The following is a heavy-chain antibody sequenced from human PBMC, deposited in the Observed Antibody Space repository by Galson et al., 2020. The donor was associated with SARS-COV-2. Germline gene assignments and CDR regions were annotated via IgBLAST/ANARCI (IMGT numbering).Heavy chain of an antibody. Sequence: ASVKVSCKASGYTFTSYGISWVRQAPGQGLEWMGWISAYNGNTNYAQKLQGRVTMTTDTSTSTAYMELRSLRSDDTAVYYCARSGGYYYGSGSYSTSFDYWGQGTLVTVSS. CDR2: ISAYNGNT. D-gene: IGHD3-10*01. V-gene: IGHV1-18*01. J-gene: IGHJ4*02. CDR3: ARSGGYYYGSGSYSTSFDY. CDR1: GYTFTSYG.